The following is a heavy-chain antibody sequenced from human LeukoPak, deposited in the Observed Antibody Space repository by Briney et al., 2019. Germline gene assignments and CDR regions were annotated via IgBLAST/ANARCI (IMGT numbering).Heavy chain of an antibody. CDR3: ARHQLADY. J-gene: IGHJ4*02. Sequence: PGGSLRLSCAASGFTFSEYYMSWIRQAPGKGLEWVSYISETGSNIYYTDSVKGRFTISRDNAKNSVYLQMNSLRAEDTAVYYCARHQLADYWGQGALVTVSS. CDR2: ISETGSNI. V-gene: IGHV3-11*01. CDR1: GFTFSEYY. D-gene: IGHD5-24*01.